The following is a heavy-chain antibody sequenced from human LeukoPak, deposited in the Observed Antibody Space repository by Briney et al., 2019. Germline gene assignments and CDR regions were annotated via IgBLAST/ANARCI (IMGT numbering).Heavy chain of an antibody. CDR3: ARGGRIFGVVPLDY. J-gene: IGHJ4*02. Sequence: PGGSLRLSCAASGFTFGGYSMNWVRQAPGKGLEWVSSISSSSSYIYYADSVKGRFTISRDNAKNSLYLQMNSLRAEDTAVYYCARGGRIFGVVPLDYWGQGTLVTVSS. V-gene: IGHV3-21*01. CDR2: ISSSSSYI. CDR1: GFTFGGYS. D-gene: IGHD3-3*01.